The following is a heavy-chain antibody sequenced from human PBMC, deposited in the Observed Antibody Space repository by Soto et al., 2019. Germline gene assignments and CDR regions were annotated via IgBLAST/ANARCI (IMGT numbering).Heavy chain of an antibody. CDR1: GFTFSSYA. CDR2: ISGSGGTT. CDR3: AKGGDEVVATHKDAFDV. V-gene: IGHV3-23*01. J-gene: IGHJ3*01. Sequence: EVQLLESGGGLVQPGGSLRLSRAASGFTFSSYAMSWVRQAPGKGLEWVSAISGSGGTTYYADSVKGRFTISRDNSKNTLYLQMNSLRAEDTAVYYCAKGGDEVVATHKDAFDVWGQGTMVTVSS. D-gene: IGHD2-15*01.